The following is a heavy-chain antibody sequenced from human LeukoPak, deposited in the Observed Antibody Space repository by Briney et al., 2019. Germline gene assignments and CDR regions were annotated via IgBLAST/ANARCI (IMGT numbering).Heavy chain of an antibody. CDR2: ISSSGSTI. CDR1: GFTVTYTY. D-gene: IGHD6-19*01. J-gene: IGHJ4*02. Sequence: GGSLRLSCAASGFTVTYTYMSWVRQTPGKGLEWVSYISSSGSTIYYADSVKGRFTISRDNAKNSLYLQMNSLRAEDTAVYYCARAGDSSSTTLAGGWYDYWGQGTLVTVSS. CDR3: ARAGDSSSTTLAGGWYDY. V-gene: IGHV3-11*01.